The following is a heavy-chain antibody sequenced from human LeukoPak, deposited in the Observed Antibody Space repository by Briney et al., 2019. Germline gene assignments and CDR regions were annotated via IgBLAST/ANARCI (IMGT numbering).Heavy chain of an antibody. CDR1: GFTFSSYW. CDR3: ARTGGYYDSSGYSSGEFDY. J-gene: IGHJ4*02. CDR2: IKQDGSEK. Sequence: GSLRLSCAASGFTFSSYWMSWVRRAPGKGLEWAANIKQDGSEKYYVDSVKGRFTISRDNAKNSLYLQMNSLRAEDTAVYYCARTGGYYDSSGYSSGEFDYWGQGTLVTVSS. V-gene: IGHV3-7*01. D-gene: IGHD3-22*01.